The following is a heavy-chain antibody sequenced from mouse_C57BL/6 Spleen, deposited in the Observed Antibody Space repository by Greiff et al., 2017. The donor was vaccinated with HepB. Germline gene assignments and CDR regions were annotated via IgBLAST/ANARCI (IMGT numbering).Heavy chain of an antibody. CDR2: IWTGGGT. CDR3: ARNERHDGGYAIDY. V-gene: IGHV2-9-1*01. CDR1: GFSLTSYA. Sequence: QVQLTESGPGLVAPSQSLSNTCTVAGFSLTSYAISWVRQPPGKGLEWLGVIWTGGGTNYNSALKSRLSISKDNSKSQVILKMNSQKTDDTARYYCARNERHDGGYAIDYWGQGTSVTVSS. J-gene: IGHJ4*01. D-gene: IGHD2-14*01.